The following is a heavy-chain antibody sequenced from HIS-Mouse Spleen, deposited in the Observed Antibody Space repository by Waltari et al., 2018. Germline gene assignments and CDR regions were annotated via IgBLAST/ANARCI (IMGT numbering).Heavy chain of an antibody. CDR3: ARWEYCSGGSCQSAFDI. Sequence: QVQLVQSGAEVKKPGASVKVSCKASGYTFTSYDINWVRQATGQGLEWMGWMKPNSGNTGDAQKFQGRVTMTSNTSISTAYMELSSLRSEDTAVYYCARWEYCSGGSCQSAFDIWGQGTMVTVSS. D-gene: IGHD2-15*01. CDR1: GYTFTSYD. J-gene: IGHJ3*02. CDR2: MKPNSGNT. V-gene: IGHV1-8*01.